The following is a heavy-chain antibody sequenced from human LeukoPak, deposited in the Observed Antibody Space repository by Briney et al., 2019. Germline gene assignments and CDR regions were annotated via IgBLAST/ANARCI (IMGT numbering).Heavy chain of an antibody. J-gene: IGHJ4*02. Sequence: ASVKVSCKASGYTITNNYMHWVRQAPGQGLEWMGVINPSGTGTSYAQKFQGRITMSRDTSTSTVYMELSSLRSEDTAVYYCASGGSSSWYSAAFDYWGQGTLVTVSS. V-gene: IGHV1-46*01. CDR3: ASGGSSSWYSAAFDY. CDR2: INPSGTGT. CDR1: GYTITNNY. D-gene: IGHD6-13*01.